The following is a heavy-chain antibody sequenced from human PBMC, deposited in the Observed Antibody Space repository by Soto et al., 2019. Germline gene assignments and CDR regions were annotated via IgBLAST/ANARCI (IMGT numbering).Heavy chain of an antibody. Sequence: ASVKVSCKASGYTFTGYYMHWVRQAPGQGLEWMGWISPYNGNTNYAQKLQGRVTMTTDTSTSTAYMELRSLRSDDAAVYYCARDLRDGSGWGAFDIWGQGTMVTVSS. V-gene: IGHV1-18*04. CDR3: ARDLRDGSGWGAFDI. J-gene: IGHJ3*02. CDR2: ISPYNGNT. D-gene: IGHD2-15*01. CDR1: GYTFTGYY.